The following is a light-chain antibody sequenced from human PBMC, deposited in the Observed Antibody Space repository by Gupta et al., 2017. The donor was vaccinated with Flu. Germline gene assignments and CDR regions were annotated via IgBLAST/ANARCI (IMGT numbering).Light chain of an antibody. CDR3: HTWDNSIGV. CDR1: KLGNKY. Sequence: SYELTQPPSVSVSPGQTASIACSGDKLGNKYVCWYRQKPGQSPTLVLFQDSKRPSGIPERFSGSNSGNTATLTISGAQALDEADYYCHTWDNSIGVFGGGIKLTVL. V-gene: IGLV3-1*01. CDR2: QDS. J-gene: IGLJ3*02.